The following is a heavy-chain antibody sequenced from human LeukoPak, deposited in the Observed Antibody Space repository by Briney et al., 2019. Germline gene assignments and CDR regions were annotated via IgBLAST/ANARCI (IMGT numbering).Heavy chain of an antibody. D-gene: IGHD2/OR15-2a*01. CDR3: ARHPFSSPFDY. V-gene: IGHV4-59*08. Sequence: TLSLTCTVSGTSISGDYWRWIRQPPGKGLEWIGYVYFTGDTNSNPSLKNRVTISMDTSKNQVPLKVTSVTAADTAVYYCARHPFSSPFDYWGQGTLVAVSS. CDR1: GTSISGDY. J-gene: IGHJ4*02. CDR2: VYFTGDT.